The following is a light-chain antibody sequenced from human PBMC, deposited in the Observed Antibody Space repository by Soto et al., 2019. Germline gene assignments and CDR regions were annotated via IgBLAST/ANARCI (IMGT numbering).Light chain of an antibody. CDR1: SSDVGGFNY. CDR2: DVT. V-gene: IGLV2-14*03. J-gene: IGLJ1*01. Sequence: QSALTQPASVSGSPGQSITISCTGTSSDVGGFNYVSWYQQHLGKAPKLMIYDVTNRPSGVSYRFSGSKSGNTASLTISGLQAEDEADYYCNSYTSSSTYVIGTGTKLTVL. CDR3: NSYTSSSTYV.